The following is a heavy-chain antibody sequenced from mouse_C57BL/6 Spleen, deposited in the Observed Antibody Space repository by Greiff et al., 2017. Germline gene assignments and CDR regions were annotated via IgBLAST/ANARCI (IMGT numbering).Heavy chain of an antibody. J-gene: IGHJ3*01. V-gene: IGHV1-64*01. Sequence: VQLQQPGAELVKPGASVKLSCKASGYTFTSYWMHWVKQRPGQGLEWIGMIHPNSGSTNYNEKFKSKATLTVDKSSSTAYMQLSSLTSEGSAVYYCARGGGVRPGAWVAYWGQGTLCTVSA. D-gene: IGHD2-14*01. CDR2: IHPNSGST. CDR1: GYTFTSYW. CDR3: ARGGGVRPGAWVAY.